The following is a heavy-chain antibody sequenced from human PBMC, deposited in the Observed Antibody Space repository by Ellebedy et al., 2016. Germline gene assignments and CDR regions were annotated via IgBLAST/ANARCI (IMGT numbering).Heavy chain of an antibody. CDR3: ARDIAAASTVQRRGFDN. CDR1: GYNFVDNY. Sequence: ASVKVSXKASGYNFVDNYMHWVRQAPGQGLEWMAIINPINGNTFYAQKFRGRVTMTRDTSTSIVYMELRSLTSDDTAFYYCARDIAAASTVQRRGFDNWGQGTLVTVSA. V-gene: IGHV1-46*01. CDR2: INPINGNT. J-gene: IGHJ4*02. D-gene: IGHD6-13*01.